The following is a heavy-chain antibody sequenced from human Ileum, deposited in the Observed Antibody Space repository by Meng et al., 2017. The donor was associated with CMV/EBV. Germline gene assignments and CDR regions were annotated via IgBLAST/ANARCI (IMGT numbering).Heavy chain of an antibody. D-gene: IGHD2-15*01. CDR2: ISGRGDNT. J-gene: IGHJ4*02. V-gene: IGHV3-23*02. CDR3: AETGSYALSIGY. Sequence: CAADGLSISSDTMSWGHQAPGGGVGWVSTISGRGDNTYYEDSVQGRFTISRDNSRYTLYLHMNSLRAEDTAVYYCAETGSYALSIGYWGPGTLVTVSS. CDR1: GLSISSDT.